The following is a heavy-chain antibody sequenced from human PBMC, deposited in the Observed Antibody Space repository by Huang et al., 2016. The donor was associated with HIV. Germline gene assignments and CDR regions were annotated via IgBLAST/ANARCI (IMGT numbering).Heavy chain of an antibody. CDR1: GFSLNTSGVG. J-gene: IGHJ4*02. CDR3: AHIGDIFATYSPEYFDY. CDR2: IYWDDDK. Sequence: QITLKESGPTLVKPTQTLTLACTFSGFSLNTSGVGVAWIRQPPGKAREWLALIYWDDDKRYRPSLKSRLTISKDPSNNQVVRTMTNMDPVDTASYFCAHIGDIFATYSPEYFDYWGQGALVTVSS. V-gene: IGHV2-5*02. D-gene: IGHD1-26*01.